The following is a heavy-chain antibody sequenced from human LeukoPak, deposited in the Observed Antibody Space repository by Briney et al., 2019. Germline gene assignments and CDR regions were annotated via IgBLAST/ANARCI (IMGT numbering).Heavy chain of an antibody. CDR3: ATTNSDYGFDY. CDR1: GVSISRYF. V-gene: IGHV4-59*12. Sequence: PSETLSLTCTVSGVSISRYFWSWIRRSPGKGLDWIGYIFYSGTTNYNPSFESRVTMSVDTSKNQFSLQLSSVTASDTAVYFCATTNSDYGFDYWGQGILVSVSS. CDR2: IFYSGTT. J-gene: IGHJ4*02. D-gene: IGHD4/OR15-4a*01.